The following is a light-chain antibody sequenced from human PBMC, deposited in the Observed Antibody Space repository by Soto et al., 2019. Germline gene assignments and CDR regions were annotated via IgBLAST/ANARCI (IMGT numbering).Light chain of an antibody. CDR2: GAS. CDR3: QQYGSSPET. CDR1: QSVSSN. V-gene: IGKV3-15*01. Sequence: EIVMTQSPATLSVSPGERATLSCRASQSVSSNLAWYQQKPGQAPRLLIYGASTRATGIPARVSGSGSGTDFTLTISSLEPEDFAVYYCQQYGSSPETFGQGTKVDIK. J-gene: IGKJ1*01.